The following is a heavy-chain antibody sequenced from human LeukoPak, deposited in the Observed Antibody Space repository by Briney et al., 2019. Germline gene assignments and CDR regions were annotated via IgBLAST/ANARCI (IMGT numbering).Heavy chain of an antibody. Sequence: ASVKVSCKTSGYIISTYYMHWVRQAPGQGLEWMGIIDPNGGSTIYAQKFQGRVTMTRDMSTSTVYMELSSLRSDDTAVYYCARGYYYDSSGYYQLPPDDAFDIWGQGTMVTVSS. J-gene: IGHJ3*02. V-gene: IGHV1-46*01. D-gene: IGHD3-22*01. CDR2: IDPNGGST. CDR3: ARGYYYDSSGYYQLPPDDAFDI. CDR1: GYIISTYY.